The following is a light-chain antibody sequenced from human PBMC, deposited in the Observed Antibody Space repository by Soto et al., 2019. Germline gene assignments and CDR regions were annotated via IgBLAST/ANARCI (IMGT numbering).Light chain of an antibody. Sequence: QSVLTQPASVSVSPGQSITISCTGTSSDVGGYNYVSWYQQHPGKAPKLMIYEVSNRPSGVSNRFSGSKSGNTASLTISGLQAEDEADYYCSSYTSSSTVYVFGTGTKLTVL. CDR1: SSDVGGYNY. CDR2: EVS. CDR3: SSYTSSSTVYV. J-gene: IGLJ1*01. V-gene: IGLV2-14*01.